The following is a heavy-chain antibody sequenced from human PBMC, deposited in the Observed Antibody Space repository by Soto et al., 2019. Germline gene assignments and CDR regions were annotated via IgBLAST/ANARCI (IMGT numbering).Heavy chain of an antibody. J-gene: IGHJ6*02. Sequence: GGSLRLSRESSGFTFRNSYMTWFRQAPGKGLEWLSYIDSSTKYTNYADSVKGRFTISRDNAKNSLYLQMNSLRADDTAVYYCAREYYYTMDVWGQGTMVTVSS. V-gene: IGHV3-11*05. CDR1: GFTFRNSY. CDR3: AREYYYTMDV. CDR2: IDSSTKYT.